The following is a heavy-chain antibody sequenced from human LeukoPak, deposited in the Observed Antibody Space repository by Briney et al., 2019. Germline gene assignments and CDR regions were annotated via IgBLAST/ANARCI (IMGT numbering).Heavy chain of an antibody. J-gene: IGHJ6*02. V-gene: IGHV3-33*01. CDR2: IWYDGSNK. CDR1: GFTFSSYG. CDR3: ARGGVGWLRSIHSYYYYGMDV. D-gene: IGHD5-12*01. Sequence: TGRSLRLSCAAAGFTFSSYGMHWVRQAPGKGLEWVAVIWYDGSNKYYADSVKGRFTISRDNSKNTLYLQMNSLRAEDTAVYYCARGGVGWLRSIHSYYYYGMDVWGQGTTVTVSS.